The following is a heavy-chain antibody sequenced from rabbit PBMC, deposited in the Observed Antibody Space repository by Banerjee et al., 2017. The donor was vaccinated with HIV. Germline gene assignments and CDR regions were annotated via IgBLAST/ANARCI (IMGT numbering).Heavy chain of an antibody. V-gene: IGHV1S43*01. J-gene: IGHJ4*01. CDR2: IYTIGGST. D-gene: IGHD7-1*01. CDR1: GFDLSSYYD. Sequence: QEQLEESGGGLVKPEGSLTLTCKASGFDLSSYYDMCWVRQAPGKGLELIACIYTIGGSTWYASWVNGRFTISRSTSLNTVDLKMTSLTGADTATYFCARDLAAVTGWNFGLWGPGTLVTVS. CDR3: ARDLAAVTGWNFGL.